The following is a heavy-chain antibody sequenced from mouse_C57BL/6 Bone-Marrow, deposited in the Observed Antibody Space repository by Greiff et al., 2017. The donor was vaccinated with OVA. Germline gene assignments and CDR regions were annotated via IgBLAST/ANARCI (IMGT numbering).Heavy chain of an antibody. V-gene: IGHV5-4*01. J-gene: IGHJ3*01. Sequence: EVKLMESGGGLVKPGGSLKLSCAASGFTFSSYAMSWVRQTPEKRLEWVATISDGGSYTYYPDNVKGRFTISRDNAKNNLYLQMSHLKSEDTAMYYCARERYGNAWGQGTLVTVSA. CDR2: ISDGGSYT. CDR1: GFTFSSYA. D-gene: IGHD2-10*02. CDR3: ARERYGNA.